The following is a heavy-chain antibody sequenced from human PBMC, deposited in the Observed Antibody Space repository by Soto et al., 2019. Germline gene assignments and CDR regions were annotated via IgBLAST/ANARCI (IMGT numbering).Heavy chain of an antibody. D-gene: IGHD6-19*01. Sequence: EVQLVESGGGLVKPGGSLRLSCAASGFTFSSYIMNWVRQAPGKGLEWVSSSSSTSSDTYYADSVKGRFIISRDLAKKELYLQMNNLRAEDTAVYFCARQGWYGLYNWGQGTLVTVSS. CDR2: SSSTSSDT. V-gene: IGHV3-21*01. J-gene: IGHJ4*02. CDR1: GFTFSSYI. CDR3: ARQGWYGLYN.